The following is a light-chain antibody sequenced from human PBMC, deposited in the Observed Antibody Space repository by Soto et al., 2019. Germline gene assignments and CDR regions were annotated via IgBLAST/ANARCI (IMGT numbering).Light chain of an antibody. CDR2: AAS. J-gene: IGKJ4*01. Sequence: DMEMTQSPSSLSASVGDRVTITCRARQSISNFLNWYQHKPGKVPKLLIYAASSLLSGVPTRFSGSGSGTDFTLTINSLQPEDFATYYCQQSYGTPLTFGGGTKIEIK. V-gene: IGKV1-39*01. CDR3: QQSYGTPLT. CDR1: QSISNF.